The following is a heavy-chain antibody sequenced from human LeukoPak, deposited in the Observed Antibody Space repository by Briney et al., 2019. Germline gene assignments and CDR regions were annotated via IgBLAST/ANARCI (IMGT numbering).Heavy chain of an antibody. J-gene: IGHJ4*02. CDR2: IYTSGST. CDR1: GGSISSGSYY. Sequence: SQTLSLTCTVSGGSISSGSYYWSWIRQPAGKGLEWIGRIYTSGSTNYNPSLKSRVTISVDTSKNQFSLKLSSMTAADTAVYYCARESYYDSSGYYRRDFDYWGQGTLVTVSS. V-gene: IGHV4-61*02. D-gene: IGHD3-22*01. CDR3: ARESYYDSSGYYRRDFDY.